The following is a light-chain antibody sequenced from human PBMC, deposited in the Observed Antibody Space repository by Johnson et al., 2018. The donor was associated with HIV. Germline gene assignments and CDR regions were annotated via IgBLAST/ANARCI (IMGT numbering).Light chain of an antibody. V-gene: IGLV1-51*01. CDR2: DNN. CDR3: GTWGSSVTSPYV. Sequence: QSILTQPPSVSAAPGQKVTISCSGSSSNIGNNYVSWYQQLPGTAPKLLIYDNNKRPSGIPDRFSGSKSGTSATLGITGLQTGDEADYYCGTWGSSVTSPYVFGTGTTVTV. J-gene: IGLJ1*01. CDR1: SSNIGNNY.